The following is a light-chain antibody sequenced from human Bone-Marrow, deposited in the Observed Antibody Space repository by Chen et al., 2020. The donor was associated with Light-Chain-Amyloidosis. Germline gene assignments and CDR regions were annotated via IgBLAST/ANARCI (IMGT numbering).Light chain of an antibody. CDR1: NTGATS. J-gene: IGLJ3*02. V-gene: IGLV3-21*02. CDR3: QVWDRSSDRPV. Sequence: SYVLTQPSSVPVAPRQTATTACGGNNTGATSEHWYQQTPGQAPLLVVYDDSDRPSGIPERLSGSNSGNTATLTISRVEAGDEADYYCQVWDRSSDRPVFGGGTKLTVL. CDR2: DDS.